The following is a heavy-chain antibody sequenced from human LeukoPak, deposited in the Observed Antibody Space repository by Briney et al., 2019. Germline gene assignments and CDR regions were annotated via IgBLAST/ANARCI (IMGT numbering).Heavy chain of an antibody. CDR2: INHSGST. Sequence: SETLSLTCAVYGGSFSGYYWSWIRQPPGKGLEWIGEINHSGSTNYNPSLKSRVTISVDTSKNQFSLKLSSVTAADTAVYYCARGFNPLDFDLWGRGTLVTVSS. CDR1: GGSFSGYY. CDR3: ARGFNPLDFDL. V-gene: IGHV4-34*01. J-gene: IGHJ2*01.